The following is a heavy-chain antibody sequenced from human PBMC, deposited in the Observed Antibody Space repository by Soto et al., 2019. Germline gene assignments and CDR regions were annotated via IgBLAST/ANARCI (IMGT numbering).Heavy chain of an antibody. J-gene: IGHJ3*02. D-gene: IGHD6-19*01. CDR2: ISSSNSTI. Sequence: EVQLVESGGSLVQPGGSLRLSCAASGFTFSSYSMNWVRQAPGKGLEWVSYISSSNSTIYYADSVKGRFTISRDNAKNSLYLQMNSLRDEDTAVYYCARDHDSSGWYDAFDIWGQGTMVTVSS. CDR1: GFTFSSYS. CDR3: ARDHDSSGWYDAFDI. V-gene: IGHV3-48*02.